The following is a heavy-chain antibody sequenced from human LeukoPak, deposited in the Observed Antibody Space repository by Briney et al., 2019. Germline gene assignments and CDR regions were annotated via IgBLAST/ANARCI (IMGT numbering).Heavy chain of an antibody. D-gene: IGHD5-18*01. CDR1: GFTFSSYA. CDR2: ISYDGSNK. CDR3: ARGELRGYSYGLFPVDY. Sequence: GRSLRLSCAASGFTFSSYAMHWVRQAPGKGLEWVAVISYDGSNKYYADSVKGRFTISRDNSKNTLYLQMNSLRAEDTAVYYCARGELRGYSYGLFPVDYWGQGTLVTVSS. V-gene: IGHV3-30*04. J-gene: IGHJ4*02.